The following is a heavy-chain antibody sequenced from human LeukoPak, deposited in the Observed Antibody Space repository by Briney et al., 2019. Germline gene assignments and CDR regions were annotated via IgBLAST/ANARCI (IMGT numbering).Heavy chain of an antibody. J-gene: IGHJ4*02. CDR1: AGAINTYF. D-gene: IGHD1-7*01. CDR3: ARGTELTRTSGHYSFDY. V-gene: IGHV4-4*07. CDR2: ISGSGTA. Sequence: SETLSLTCTVSAGAINTYFWTWVRQPPGKGLEWIGRISGSGTAFYNPSLESRVTISLDTANYQLFLRMTSVSAADTAVYYCARGTELTRTSGHYSFDYWGQGTLVSVSS.